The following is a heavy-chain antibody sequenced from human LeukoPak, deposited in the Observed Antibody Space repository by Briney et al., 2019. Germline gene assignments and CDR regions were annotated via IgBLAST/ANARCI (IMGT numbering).Heavy chain of an antibody. V-gene: IGHV4-34*01. CDR3: ARGGNWNYDWFDP. Sequence: PSETLSLTCAVYGGSLSGYYWSWLRQPPGKGLEWIGEINHSGSTNYNPSLKSRVTISVDTSKNQFSLKLSSVTAADTAVYYCARGGNWNYDWFDPWGQGTLVTVSP. CDR1: GGSLSGYY. D-gene: IGHD1-7*01. CDR2: INHSGST. J-gene: IGHJ5*02.